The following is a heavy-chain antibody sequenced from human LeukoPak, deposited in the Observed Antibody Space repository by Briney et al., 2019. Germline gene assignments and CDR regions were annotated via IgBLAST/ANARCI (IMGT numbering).Heavy chain of an antibody. CDR2: IYSGGST. D-gene: IGHD6-19*01. CDR1: GFTVSSNY. CDR3: ARNGYSSGWYRN. J-gene: IGHJ4*02. V-gene: IGHV3-53*01. Sequence: GGSLRLSCAASGFTVSSNYMSWVRQAPGKGLEWVSIIYSGGSTNYADSVKGRFTISRDNSKNTLYLQMNSLRAEDTAVYYWARNGYSSGWYRNWGQGTLVTVSS.